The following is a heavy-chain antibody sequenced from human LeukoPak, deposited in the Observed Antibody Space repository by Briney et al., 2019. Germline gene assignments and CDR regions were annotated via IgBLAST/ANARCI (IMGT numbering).Heavy chain of an antibody. CDR3: AAGMKYCSGGSCYDAFDI. CDR2: INPNSGGT. CDR1: GYTFTGYY. J-gene: IGHJ3*02. Sequence: ASVKVSCKASGYTFTGYYMHWVRQAPGQGLEWMGRINPNSGGTNYAQKFQERVTITRDMSTSTAYMELSSLRSEDAAVYYCAAGMKYCSGGSCYDAFDIWGQGTMVTVSS. D-gene: IGHD2-15*01. V-gene: IGHV1-2*06.